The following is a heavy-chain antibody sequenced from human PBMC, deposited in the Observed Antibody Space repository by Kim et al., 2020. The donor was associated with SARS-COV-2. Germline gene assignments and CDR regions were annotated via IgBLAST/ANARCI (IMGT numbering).Heavy chain of an antibody. J-gene: IGHJ6*02. V-gene: IGHV1-69*04. D-gene: IGHD3-22*01. Sequence: SVKVSCKASGGTFSSYAISWVRQAPGQGLEWMGRIIPILGIANYAQKFQGRVTITADKSTSTAYMELSSLRSEDTAVYYCAGTLRGVVVAPRGYYYYGMDVWGQGTTVTVSS. CDR3: AGTLRGVVVAPRGYYYYGMDV. CDR1: GGTFSSYA. CDR2: IIPILGIA.